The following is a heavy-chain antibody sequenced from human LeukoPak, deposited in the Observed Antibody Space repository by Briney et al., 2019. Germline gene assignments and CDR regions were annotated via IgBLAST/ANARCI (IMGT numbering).Heavy chain of an antibody. V-gene: IGHV3-11*01. CDR3: ARDPGYYYDSSGYYQEAPFDY. CDR2: ISSSGSTI. J-gene: IGHJ4*02. Sequence: PGGSLRLSCAASGFTFSDYYMSWIRQAPGKGLEWVSYISSSGSTIYYADSVKGRFTISRDNAKNSLYLQMNSLRAEDTALYYCARDPGYYYDSSGYYQEAPFDYWGQGTLVTVSS. CDR1: GFTFSDYY. D-gene: IGHD3-22*01.